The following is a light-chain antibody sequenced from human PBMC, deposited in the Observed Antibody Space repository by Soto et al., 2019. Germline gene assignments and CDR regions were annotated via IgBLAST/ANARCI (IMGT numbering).Light chain of an antibody. J-gene: IGLJ7*01. CDR3: QSYDSSLSGSEV. Sequence: QPVLTQPPSVSGAPGQRVTISCTGSSSNIGAGYAVHWYQQLPRTAPKLLIYDNSRRPSGVPDRFSGSKSGTSASLAITGLQAEDEADYYCQSYDSSLSGSEVFGGGTQLTVL. CDR2: DNS. V-gene: IGLV1-40*01. CDR1: SSNIGAGYA.